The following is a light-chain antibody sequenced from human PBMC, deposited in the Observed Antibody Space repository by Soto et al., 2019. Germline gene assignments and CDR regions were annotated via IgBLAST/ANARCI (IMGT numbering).Light chain of an antibody. J-gene: IGKJ4*01. CDR3: HQYGSSPL. CDR2: GVS. Sequence: IVLTQSPGTLSLSPGERDILSSRASQSFAGNYLAWYQQKPGQAPRLLIYGVSNRATVITDRFTGGGSGTGFTLTIRRLEPEDFAVYHCHQYGSSPLFGGRTKV. CDR1: QSFAGNY. V-gene: IGKV3-20*01.